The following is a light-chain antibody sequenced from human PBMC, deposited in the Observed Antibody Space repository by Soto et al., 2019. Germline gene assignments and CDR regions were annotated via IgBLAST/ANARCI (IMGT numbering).Light chain of an antibody. CDR1: QNVANY. Sequence: EIVLTQSPATLSLSPGERATLSCRASQNVANYLDWYQQKPGQAPRRLIYGASTRATGIPDRFSGSGSGTDFTLTIGRLEPEDFAVYYCQQYGSSPTFGEGTRLEIK. CDR3: QQYGSSPT. CDR2: GAS. J-gene: IGKJ5*01. V-gene: IGKV3-20*01.